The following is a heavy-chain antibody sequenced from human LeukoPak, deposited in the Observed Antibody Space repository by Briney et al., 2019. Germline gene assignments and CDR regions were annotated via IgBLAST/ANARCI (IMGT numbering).Heavy chain of an antibody. CDR3: ARDPGYSYGYDY. J-gene: IGHJ4*02. D-gene: IGHD5-18*01. V-gene: IGHV3-23*01. Sequence: PGGSLRLSCSASGFTFSNYAMSWVRQAPGKGLEWVSAVSGSGGKTNYADSVKGRFTISRDNSKNTMYLQMNSLRPEDTAVYYCARDPGYSYGYDYWGQGTLVTVSS. CDR2: VSGSGGKT. CDR1: GFTFSNYA.